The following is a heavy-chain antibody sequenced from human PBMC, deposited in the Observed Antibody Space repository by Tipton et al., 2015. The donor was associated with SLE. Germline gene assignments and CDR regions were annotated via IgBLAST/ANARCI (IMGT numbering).Heavy chain of an antibody. D-gene: IGHD6-13*01. CDR3: ARELLIAAAGSGDF. V-gene: IGHV4-34*01. Sequence: TLSLTCAAYGGSLSGHYWGWIRQPPGKGLEWIGTIYYNGATRYNPSLMSRVTMSVDTSKNQFSLRLSSVTAADTAVYYCARELLIAAAGSGDFWGQGTRVTVSS. J-gene: IGHJ4*02. CDR2: IYYNGAT. CDR1: GGSLSGHY.